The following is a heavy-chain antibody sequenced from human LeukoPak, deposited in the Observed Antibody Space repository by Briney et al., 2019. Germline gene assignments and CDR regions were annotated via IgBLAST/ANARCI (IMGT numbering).Heavy chain of an antibody. J-gene: IGHJ4*02. D-gene: IGHD3-9*01. CDR2: VGGSGSTV. Sequence: GGSLRLSCAASGFTFSDHIMNWVRQLPGKRLEWVAYVGGSGSTVYYADSVKGRFTISRDNGKSSLYLQMNSLRAEDTAVYYCAKDMRFDWTPYYFDYWGQGTLVTVSS. CDR1: GFTFSDHI. V-gene: IGHV3-48*01. CDR3: AKDMRFDWTPYYFDY.